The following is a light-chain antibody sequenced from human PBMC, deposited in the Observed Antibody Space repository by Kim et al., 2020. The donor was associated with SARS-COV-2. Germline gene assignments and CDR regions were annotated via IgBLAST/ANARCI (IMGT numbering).Light chain of an antibody. CDR3: NCRDDSANQWV. J-gene: IGLJ3*02. Sequence: SGGEGGGGGAEGAGWGERRPGEARVVFIYDKNKRPSGIPDRFSGSSSGNTASLTITGAQAEDEADYYCNCRDDSANQWVFGGGTQLTVL. V-gene: IGLV3-19*01. CDR1: GGGAEG. CDR2: DKN.